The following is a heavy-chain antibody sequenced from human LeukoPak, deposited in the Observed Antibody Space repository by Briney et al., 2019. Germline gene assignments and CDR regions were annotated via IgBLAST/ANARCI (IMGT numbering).Heavy chain of an antibody. CDR2: ISGSGGST. CDR3: AKEGPILTVTTGSFDY. D-gene: IGHD4-17*01. Sequence: PPGGSLRLSCAASGFTFSSYGMSWVRQAPGKGLEWVSAISGSGGSTYYADSVKGRFTISRDNSKNTLYLQMNSLRAEDTAVYYCAKEGPILTVTTGSFDYWGQGTLVAVSS. V-gene: IGHV3-23*01. J-gene: IGHJ4*02. CDR1: GFTFSSYG.